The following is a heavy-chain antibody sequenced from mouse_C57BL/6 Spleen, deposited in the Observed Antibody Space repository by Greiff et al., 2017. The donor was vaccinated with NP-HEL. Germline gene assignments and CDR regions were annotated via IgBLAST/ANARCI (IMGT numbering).Heavy chain of an antibody. V-gene: IGHV1-64*01. CDR3: ARDWDGDAMGY. Sequence: QVQLQQPGAELVKPGASVKLSCKASGYTFTSYWMHWVKQRPGQGLEWIGMIHPNSGSTNYNEKFKSKATLTVDKTSSTAYMQLSSLTSEDSAVYYCARDWDGDAMGYWGQGTSVTVSS. CDR2: IHPNSGST. D-gene: IGHD2-3*01. J-gene: IGHJ4*01. CDR1: GYTFTSYW.